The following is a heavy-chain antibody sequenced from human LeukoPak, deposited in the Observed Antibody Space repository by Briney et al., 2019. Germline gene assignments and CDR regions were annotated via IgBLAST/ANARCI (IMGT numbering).Heavy chain of an antibody. CDR2: INPNSGGT. CDR3: ARGGLTGSGYFDL. CDR1: GYTFTGYY. Sequence: GASVKVSCKASGYTFTGYYMHWVRQAPGQGLEWMGRINPNSGGTNYAQKFQGRVTMTRDTSISTAYMELSSLRSEDTAVYYCARGGLTGSGYFDLWGRGTLVTVSS. D-gene: IGHD3-10*01. V-gene: IGHV1-2*06. J-gene: IGHJ2*01.